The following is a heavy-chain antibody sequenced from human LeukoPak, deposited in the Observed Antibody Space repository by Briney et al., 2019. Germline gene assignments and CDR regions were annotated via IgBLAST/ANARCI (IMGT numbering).Heavy chain of an antibody. CDR2: IYYSGST. D-gene: IGHD1-26*01. J-gene: IGHJ4*02. CDR1: GGSISSNY. CDR3: ARDVGPQLDY. Sequence: SETLSLTCTVSGGSISSNYWSWIRQPPGKGLEWIGYIYYSGSTNYNPSLKSRVTISVDTSKNQFSLKLSSVTAADTAVYYCARDVGPQLDYWGQGTLVTVSS. V-gene: IGHV4-59*01.